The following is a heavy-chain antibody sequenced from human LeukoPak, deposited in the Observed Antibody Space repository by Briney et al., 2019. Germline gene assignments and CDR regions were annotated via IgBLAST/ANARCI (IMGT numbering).Heavy chain of an antibody. V-gene: IGHV3-21*01. CDR1: GFTFGSYS. Sequence: PGGSLRLSCAASGFTFGSYSMNWVRQAPGKGLEWVSSISSSSGYIYYADSVKGRFTISRDNAKNSLYLQMNSLRAEDTAVYYCARDPSPSITMVRGTWFDPWGQGTLVTVSS. CDR2: ISSSSGYI. CDR3: ARDPSPSITMVRGTWFDP. J-gene: IGHJ5*02. D-gene: IGHD3-10*01.